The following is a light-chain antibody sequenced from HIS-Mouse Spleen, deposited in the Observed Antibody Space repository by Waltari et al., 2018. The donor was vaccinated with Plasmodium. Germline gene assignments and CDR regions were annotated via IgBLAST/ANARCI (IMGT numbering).Light chain of an antibody. V-gene: IGKV1-8*01. CDR3: QQYYSYLLT. CDR2: AAS. J-gene: IGKJ4*01. Sequence: AIRMTQSPSSFSASTGDRVTITCRASPGISSYLAWYQQKPVKAPKLLIYAASTLQSGVPSRFSGSGSGTDFTLTISCLQSEDFATYYCQQYYSYLLTFGGGTKVEIK. CDR1: PGISSY.